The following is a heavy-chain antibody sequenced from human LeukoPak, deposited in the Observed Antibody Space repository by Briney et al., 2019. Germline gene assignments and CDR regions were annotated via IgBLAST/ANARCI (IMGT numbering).Heavy chain of an antibody. CDR1: GLXFSSYA. V-gene: IGHV3-30-3*01. CDR3: ARVLRDSSYFDY. CDR2: ILYDGSNK. J-gene: IGHJ4*02. Sequence: GGSLRLSWEGSGLXFSSYAIHWVRPAPGKGREGVAVILYDGSNKYYAASVKGRFTISRDNSKNTLYLQMNSLRAEDTAVYSCARVLRDSSYFDYWGQGTLVTVSS. D-gene: IGHD3-22*01.